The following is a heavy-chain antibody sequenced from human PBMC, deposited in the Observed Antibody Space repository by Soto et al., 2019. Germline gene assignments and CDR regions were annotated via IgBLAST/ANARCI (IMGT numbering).Heavy chain of an antibody. Sequence: GGSLRLSCAASGFTFSSYALRWFRQAPGKGLEWVSAISGSGGSTYYADSVKGRFTISRDNSKNTLYLQMNSLRAEDTAVYYCAKASGYCSSTSCYGYFQHWGQG. J-gene: IGHJ1*01. CDR3: AKASGYCSSTSCYGYFQH. CDR2: ISGSGGST. CDR1: GFTFSSYA. V-gene: IGHV3-23*01. D-gene: IGHD2-2*01.